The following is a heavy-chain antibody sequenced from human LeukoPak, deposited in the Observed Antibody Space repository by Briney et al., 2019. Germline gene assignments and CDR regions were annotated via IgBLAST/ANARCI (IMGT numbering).Heavy chain of an antibody. D-gene: IGHD3-22*01. Sequence: PSETLSLTCAVSGGSISSGGYSWSWIRQPPGKGLEWIGYIYHSGSTYYNPSLKSRVTISVDRSKNQFSLKLSSVTAADTAVYYCARGVGITYHYDSSGDLPQPRARIFDYWGQGTLVTVSS. V-gene: IGHV4-30-2*01. CDR1: GGSISSGGYS. CDR3: ARGVGITYHYDSSGDLPQPRARIFDY. J-gene: IGHJ4*02. CDR2: IYHSGST.